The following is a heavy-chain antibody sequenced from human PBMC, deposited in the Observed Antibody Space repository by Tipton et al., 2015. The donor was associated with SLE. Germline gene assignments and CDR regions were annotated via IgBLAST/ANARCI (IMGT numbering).Heavy chain of an antibody. CDR2: VSSDGNNK. J-gene: IGHJ4*02. D-gene: IGHD6-13*01. V-gene: IGHV3-30-3*01. CDR1: GFSVSTNY. CDR3: AGHSSSRYGVDY. Sequence: SLRLSCAASGFSVSTNYMSWVRQAPGKGLEWVAFVSSDGNNKYYPDSVKGRFTISRDNSKNTLYLQMNSLRAEDTAVYYCAGHSSSRYGVDYWGQGTLVTVSS.